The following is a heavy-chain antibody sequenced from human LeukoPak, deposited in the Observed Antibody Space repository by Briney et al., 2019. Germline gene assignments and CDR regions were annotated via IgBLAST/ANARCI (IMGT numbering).Heavy chain of an antibody. CDR3: ARAYSNWFDP. V-gene: IGHV4-38-2*01. J-gene: IGHJ5*02. CDR2: IYHSGST. CDR1: GYSISSGYY. Sequence: SETLSLTCAVSGYSISSGYYWGWIRQPPGEGLEWLGSIYHSGSTYNNPSLKSRVTMSVDTSKNQFSLKLTSVTAADTALYYCARAYSNWFDPWGQGTLVTVSS. D-gene: IGHD4-11*01.